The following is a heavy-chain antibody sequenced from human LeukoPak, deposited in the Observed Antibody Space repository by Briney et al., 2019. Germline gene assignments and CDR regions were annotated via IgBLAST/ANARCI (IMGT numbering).Heavy chain of an antibody. CDR3: ARESSGSYSDY. Sequence: GGSLGLSCSDSGVTLSSYAMHWVRQATGKGLERVAVISYDGSNKYYADSVKGRFTISRDNSKNTLYLQMNSLRAEDTAVYYCARESSGSYSDYWGQGTLVTVSS. CDR2: ISYDGSNK. J-gene: IGHJ4*02. CDR1: GVTLSSYA. D-gene: IGHD1-26*01. V-gene: IGHV3-30-3*01.